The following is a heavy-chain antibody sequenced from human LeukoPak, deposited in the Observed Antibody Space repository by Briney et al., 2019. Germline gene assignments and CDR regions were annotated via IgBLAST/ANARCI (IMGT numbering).Heavy chain of an antibody. J-gene: IGHJ4*02. V-gene: IGHV3-20*04. CDR3: MRDHRDRSGYYSNNDY. CDR1: GLTFDDFG. D-gene: IGHD3-22*01. CDR2: INWSVVSI. Sequence: PGGSLRLSCAASGLTFDDFGMSWVRQAPGKGLEWVSGINWSVVSIGYADSVKGRFSISRDNAKNSLYLQMNSLGADDTALYYCMRDHRDRSGYYSNNDYWGQGTLVTVSS.